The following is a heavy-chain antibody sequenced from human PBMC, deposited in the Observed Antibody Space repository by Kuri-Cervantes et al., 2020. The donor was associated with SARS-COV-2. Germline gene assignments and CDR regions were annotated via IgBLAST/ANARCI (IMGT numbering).Heavy chain of an antibody. D-gene: IGHD4-17*01. CDR1: GYSFTTYW. J-gene: IGHJ6*03. V-gene: IGHV5-51*01. CDR2: IYPGDSDT. Sequence: GESLKISCKGSGYSFTTYWIGWVRQMPGKGLEWMGIIYPGDSDTRYSPSFQGQVTISADKSISTAFLQWSSLKASDTAIYCCARRAYGEQVDYYYMDVWGKGTTVTVSS. CDR3: ARRAYGEQVDYYYMDV.